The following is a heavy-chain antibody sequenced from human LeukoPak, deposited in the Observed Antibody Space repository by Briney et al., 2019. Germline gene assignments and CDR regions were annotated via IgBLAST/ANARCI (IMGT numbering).Heavy chain of an antibody. CDR2: LSYRWGT. Sequence: SETLSLTCAVYGGSFSGYYWSWIRQPPGKGLEWIGSLSYRWGTYYNPSLKRRVTISVDTSKNQFSLKLSSMTAANTAVYYCASDDYWGQGALVTVSS. J-gene: IGHJ4*02. CDR3: ASDDY. V-gene: IGHV4-34*01. CDR1: GGSFSGYY.